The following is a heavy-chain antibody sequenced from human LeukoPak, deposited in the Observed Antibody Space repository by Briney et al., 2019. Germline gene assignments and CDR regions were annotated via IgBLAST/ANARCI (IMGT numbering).Heavy chain of an antibody. CDR3: AKDTVKVATIRRVPHYMDV. CDR1: GFTFSSYA. D-gene: IGHD5-12*01. V-gene: IGHV3-30*04. J-gene: IGHJ6*03. CDR2: ISYDGSNK. Sequence: GRSLRLSCAASGFTFSSYAMHWVRQAPGKGLEWVAVISYDGSNKYYADSVKGRFTISRDNSKNTLYLQMNSLRAEDTAVYYCAKDTVKVATIRRVPHYMDVWGKGTTVTISS.